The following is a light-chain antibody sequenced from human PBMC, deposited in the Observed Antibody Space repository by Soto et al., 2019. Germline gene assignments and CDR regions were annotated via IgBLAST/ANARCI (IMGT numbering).Light chain of an antibody. V-gene: IGLV2-11*01. CDR2: DVT. J-gene: IGLJ2*01. CDR1: NSDVGGYNY. CDR3: CSYSGSYTFV. Sequence: QSALTQPRSVSGSPGQSVTISCTGTNSDVGGYNYVSWYQQHPGKAPKLMIYDVTKRPSGVPDRFSGSKSGNTASLTISGLQAEDEADYYCCSYSGSYTFVFGGGTKVTVL.